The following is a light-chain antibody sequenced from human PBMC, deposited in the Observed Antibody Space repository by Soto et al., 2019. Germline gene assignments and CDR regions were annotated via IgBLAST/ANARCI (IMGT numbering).Light chain of an antibody. Sequence: DIVMTQTPLSLPVTPGEPASISCRSSQSLLDSDDGNTYLDWYQQKPGTAPKLLIYHASTLESGVPSRFSGSGSGTEFTLTISSLQPDDFATYYCHQYNSYSFGQGTKVDIK. CDR1: QSLLDSDDGNTY. CDR3: HQYNSYS. V-gene: IGKV2-40*01. J-gene: IGKJ1*01. CDR2: HAS.